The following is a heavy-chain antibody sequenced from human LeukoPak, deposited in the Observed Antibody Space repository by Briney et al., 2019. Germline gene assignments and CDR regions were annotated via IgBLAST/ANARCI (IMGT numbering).Heavy chain of an antibody. Sequence: ASVKVSCKASGYTFTCYYMHWVRQAPGQGLEWMGWINPNSGGTNYAQKFQGWVTMTRDTSISTAYMELSRLRSDDTAVYYCARETVVTPYGMDVWGQGTTVTVSS. V-gene: IGHV1-2*04. CDR3: ARETVVTPYGMDV. D-gene: IGHD4-23*01. J-gene: IGHJ6*02. CDR2: INPNSGGT. CDR1: GYTFTCYY.